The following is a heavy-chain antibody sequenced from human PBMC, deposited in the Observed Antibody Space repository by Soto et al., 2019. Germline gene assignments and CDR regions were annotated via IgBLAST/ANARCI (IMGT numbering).Heavy chain of an antibody. CDR3: ATLGRDGFFGY. Sequence: GASVKVSCKASEYTFTSYAMHWVRQAPGQGLEWMGWISAYNGNTNYAQKLQGRVTMTTDTSTSTAYMELRSLRSDDTAVYYCATLGRDGFFGYWGQGTLVTVSS. V-gene: IGHV1-18*01. CDR1: EYTFTSYA. D-gene: IGHD1-26*01. J-gene: IGHJ4*02. CDR2: ISAYNGNT.